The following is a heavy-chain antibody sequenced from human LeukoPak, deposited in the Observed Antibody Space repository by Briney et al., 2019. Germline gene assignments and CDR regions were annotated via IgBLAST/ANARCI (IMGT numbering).Heavy chain of an antibody. CDR2: INHSGST. J-gene: IGHJ4*02. D-gene: IGHD6-25*01. CDR1: GGSFSGYY. V-gene: IGHV4-34*01. CDR3: ASRNIAAWSYFDY. Sequence: PSETLSLTRAVYGGSFSGYYWSWIRHPPGKGLEWIGEINHSGSTNYNPSLKSRVTISVDTSKNQFSLKLSSVTAADTAVYYCASRNIAAWSYFDYWGQGTLVTVSS.